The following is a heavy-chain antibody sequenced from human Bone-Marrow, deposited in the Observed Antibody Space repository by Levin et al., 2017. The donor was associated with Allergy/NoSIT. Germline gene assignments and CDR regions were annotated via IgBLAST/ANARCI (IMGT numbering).Heavy chain of an antibody. CDR3: ARDAFVRGAIIKRSNFFDN. V-gene: IGHV3-30-3*01. Sequence: HPGGSLRLSCEASGFTFSTHAMHWVRQAPVKGLEWVAVISSDGSSEYYADSVKGRFTISRDNSKNTLYLQMNSVRPGDTAMYYCARDAFVRGAIIKRSNFFDNWGQGTLVTVSS. D-gene: IGHD3-10*01. J-gene: IGHJ4*02. CDR2: ISSDGSSE. CDR1: GFTFSTHA.